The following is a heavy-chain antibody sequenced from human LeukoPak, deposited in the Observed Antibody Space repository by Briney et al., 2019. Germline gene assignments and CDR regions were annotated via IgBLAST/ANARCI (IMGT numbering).Heavy chain of an antibody. J-gene: IGHJ4*02. CDR2: ISYSDNT. Sequence: SETLSLTCTVSGGSISSYYWRWIRQPPGKGLEWIGYISYSDNTNSNPSLKSRVTISVDTSKNQFSLKLSSVTAADTAVYYCARQVGYVGYFDYWGQGTLVTVSS. V-gene: IGHV4-59*08. CDR1: GGSISSYY. CDR3: ARQVGYVGYFDY. D-gene: IGHD5-12*01.